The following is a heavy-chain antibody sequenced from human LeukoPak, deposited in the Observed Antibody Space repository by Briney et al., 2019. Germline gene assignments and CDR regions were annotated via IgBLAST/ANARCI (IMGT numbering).Heavy chain of an antibody. Sequence: GGSLRHSCAASGFTFSNAWMSWVRQAPGKGLEWVGRIKSKTDGGTTDYAAPVKGRFTISRDDSKNTLYLQMNSLKTEDTAVYYCTTESSISNIVGATHLDYWGQGTLVTVSS. CDR3: TTESSISNIVGATHLDY. CDR1: GFTFSNAW. D-gene: IGHD1-26*01. V-gene: IGHV3-15*01. J-gene: IGHJ4*02. CDR2: IKSKTDGGTT.